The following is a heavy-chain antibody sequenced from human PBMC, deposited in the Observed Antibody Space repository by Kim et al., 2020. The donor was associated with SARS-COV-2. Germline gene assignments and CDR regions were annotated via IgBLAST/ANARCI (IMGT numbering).Heavy chain of an antibody. J-gene: IGHJ5*02. CDR2: INPSGGST. Sequence: ASVKVSCKASGYSFTGYYMFWVRQAPGQGLEWMGIINPSGGSTSYAQKFQGRVIMTRDTSTNTVYMELSSLRSEDTAVYYCARLIAAAGYKWFDPWGQGT. V-gene: IGHV1-46*01. D-gene: IGHD6-13*01. CDR1: GYSFTGYY. CDR3: ARLIAAAGYKWFDP.